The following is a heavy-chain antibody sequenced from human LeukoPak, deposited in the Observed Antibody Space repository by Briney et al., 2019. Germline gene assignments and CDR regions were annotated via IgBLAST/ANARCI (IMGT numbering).Heavy chain of an antibody. V-gene: IGHV1-8*03. Sequence: ASVKVSCKASGYTFTSYDINWVRQVTGQGLEWMGWMNPNSGNTGYAQKFQGRVTITRNTSISTAYMELSSLRSEDTAVYYCARDYTRIVGAKGYWGQGTLVTVSS. D-gene: IGHD1-26*01. J-gene: IGHJ4*02. CDR2: MNPNSGNT. CDR1: GYTFTSYD. CDR3: ARDYTRIVGAKGY.